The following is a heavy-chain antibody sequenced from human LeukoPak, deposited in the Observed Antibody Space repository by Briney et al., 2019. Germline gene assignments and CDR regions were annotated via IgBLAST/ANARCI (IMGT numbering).Heavy chain of an antibody. J-gene: IGHJ4*02. Sequence: GGSLRLSCAASGFTFSRYWMSWVRQAPGKGLEWVANIKQDGSEKYYVDSVKGRFTISRDNARNSQYLQMNSLRAEDTAVYCCARLYYYDSSVGFDYWGQGTLVTVSS. CDR3: ARLYYYDSSVGFDY. V-gene: IGHV3-7*05. D-gene: IGHD3-22*01. CDR2: IKQDGSEK. CDR1: GFTFSRYW.